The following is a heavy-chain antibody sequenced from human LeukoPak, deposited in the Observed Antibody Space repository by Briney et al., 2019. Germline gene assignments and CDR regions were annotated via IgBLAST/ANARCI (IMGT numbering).Heavy chain of an antibody. J-gene: IGHJ4*02. D-gene: IGHD6-6*01. Sequence: GGSLRLSCAASGFTFTNYAMGWVRQSPGKGLEWVSAISTFGGGTYYADSVRGRFTISRDSSKNTVYSQMNSLRVEDTAVYYCAREGLRSSGGHWGQGTLVTVSS. CDR1: GFTFTNYA. CDR2: ISTFGGGT. CDR3: AREGLRSSGGH. V-gene: IGHV3-23*01.